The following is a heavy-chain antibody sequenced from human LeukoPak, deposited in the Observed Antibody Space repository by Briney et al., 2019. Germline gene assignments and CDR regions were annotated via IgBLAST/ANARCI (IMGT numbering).Heavy chain of an antibody. CDR3: ARDIAVAGTGDAFDI. D-gene: IGHD6-19*01. CDR1: GFTFSSYS. CDR2: ISSSSSYI. Sequence: GGSLRLSCAASGFTFSSYSMNWVRQAPGKGLEWVSSISSSSSYIYYADSVKGRFTISRDNAKNSLYLQMNSLRAEDTAVYHCARDIAVAGTGDAFDIWGQGTMVTVSS. J-gene: IGHJ3*02. V-gene: IGHV3-21*01.